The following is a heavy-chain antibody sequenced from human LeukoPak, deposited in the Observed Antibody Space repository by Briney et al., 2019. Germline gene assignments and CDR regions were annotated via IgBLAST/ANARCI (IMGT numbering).Heavy chain of an antibody. J-gene: IGHJ4*02. Sequence: AETLSLTCAVYGGSFSGYYWSWIRQPPGKGLEWIGEINHSGSTNYNPSLKSRVTISVDTSKNQFSLKLSSVTAADTAVYYCAFRSYYKALGYWGQGTLVTVSS. CDR2: INHSGST. CDR3: AFRSYYKALGY. CDR1: GGSFSGYY. V-gene: IGHV4-34*01. D-gene: IGHD3-10*01.